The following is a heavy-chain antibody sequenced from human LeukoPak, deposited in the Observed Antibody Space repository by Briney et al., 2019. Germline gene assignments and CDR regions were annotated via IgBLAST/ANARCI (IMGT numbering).Heavy chain of an antibody. V-gene: IGHV3-7*01. Sequence: GGSLRLSCAASGFTFSSYWMSWVRQAPGKGLEWVANIKQDRSEKYYVDSVKGRFTISRDNAKNSLYLQMNSLRAEDTAVYYCARDRLPSGWYYYYYYYGMDVWGQGTTVTVSS. J-gene: IGHJ6*02. CDR1: GFTFSSYW. CDR2: IKQDRSEK. CDR3: ARDRLPSGWYYYYYYYGMDV. D-gene: IGHD6-19*01.